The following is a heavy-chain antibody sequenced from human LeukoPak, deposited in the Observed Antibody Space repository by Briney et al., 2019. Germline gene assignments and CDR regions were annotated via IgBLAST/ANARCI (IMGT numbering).Heavy chain of an antibody. CDR1: GGSISSYY. J-gene: IGHJ4*02. CDR2: IYTSGST. V-gene: IGHV4-4*07. CDR3: ARTLLVVVSTPPYYFDD. Sequence: SATLSLTCPASGGSISSYYWSWIRQPAGKGLEWIGRIYTSGSTNHNPSLKRRVTISVDTSKNQFSLQLSSVTAADTAVYYCARTLLVVVSTPPYYFDDGGQGTLVTVS. D-gene: IGHD3-22*01.